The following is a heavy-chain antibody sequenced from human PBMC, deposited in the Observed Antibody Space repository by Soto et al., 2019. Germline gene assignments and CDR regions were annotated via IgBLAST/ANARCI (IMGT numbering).Heavy chain of an antibody. J-gene: IGHJ6*02. Sequence: QVQVVQSGAEVKKPESSVKVSCKVSGGIFTNNAISWVRQAPGQGHEWLGGVIPLFDTAYYAQIFRGRIRISAEGATNTAYMERSGLTSADTAVYFCATGGHNDGYNFYHGMDVWGQGNKVTVS. CDR1: GGIFTNNA. CDR3: ATGGHNDGYNFYHGMDV. CDR2: VIPLFDTA. V-gene: IGHV1-69*01. D-gene: IGHD5-18*01.